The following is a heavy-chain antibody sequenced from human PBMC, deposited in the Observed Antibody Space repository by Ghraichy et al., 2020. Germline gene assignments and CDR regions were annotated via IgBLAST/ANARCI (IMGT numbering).Heavy chain of an antibody. V-gene: IGHV3-7*01. D-gene: IGHD3-3*01. CDR3: ARANPSRPRTYYDFWSDSIFDY. Sequence: GGSLRLSCAASGFTFSSYWMSWVRQAPGKGLEWVANIKQDGSEKYYVDSVKGRFTISRDNAKNSLYLQMNSLRAEDTAVYYCARANPSRPRTYYDFWSDSIFDYWGQGTLVTVSS. CDR1: GFTFSSYW. J-gene: IGHJ4*02. CDR2: IKQDGSEK.